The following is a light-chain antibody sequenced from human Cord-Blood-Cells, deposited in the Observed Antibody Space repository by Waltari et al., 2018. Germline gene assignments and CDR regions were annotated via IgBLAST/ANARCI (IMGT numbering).Light chain of an antibody. CDR3: QSYDSSNWV. CDR1: SGSIASNY. J-gene: IGLJ3*02. V-gene: IGLV6-57*01. CDR2: EDN. Sequence: NFMLTQSHSVSESPGKTVTISCTRSSGSIASNYVQWYQQRPGSSPTTVIYEDNQRPSGFPDRFSGSIDSSSNSASLTISGLKTGDEADYYCQSYDSSNWVFGGGTKLTVL.